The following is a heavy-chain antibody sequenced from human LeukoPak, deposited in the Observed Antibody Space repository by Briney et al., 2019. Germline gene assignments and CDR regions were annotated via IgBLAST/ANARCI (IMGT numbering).Heavy chain of an antibody. CDR2: IYYSGST. Sequence: SETLSLTCTVSGGSISSSSYYWGWIRQPPGKGLEWIGSIYYSGSTYYNPSLKSRATISVDTSKNQFSLKLSSVTAADTAVYYCASQYMVRGVSFDYWGQGTLVTVSS. V-gene: IGHV4-39*01. CDR3: ASQYMVRGVSFDY. D-gene: IGHD3-10*01. CDR1: GGSISSSSYY. J-gene: IGHJ4*02.